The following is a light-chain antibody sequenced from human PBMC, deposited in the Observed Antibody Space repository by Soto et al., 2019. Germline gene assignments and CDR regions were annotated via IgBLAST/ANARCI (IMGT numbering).Light chain of an antibody. J-gene: IGKJ1*01. Sequence: DIQMTQSPSSLSASLGDRGTLTCQASQGISKFLNWYQQKKGKAPKLLIFDASDLETGVPSRFSGRRSGTDFTLTISSLQPEDFETYYCQQNYSNPQTFGQGTKVDIK. CDR3: QQNYSNPQT. CDR1: QGISKF. CDR2: DAS. V-gene: IGKV1-39*01.